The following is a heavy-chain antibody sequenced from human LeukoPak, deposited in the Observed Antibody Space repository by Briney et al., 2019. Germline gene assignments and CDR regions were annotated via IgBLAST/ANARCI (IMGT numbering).Heavy chain of an antibody. CDR3: ARGARYDFWSGYYLGPYYYYYYMDV. CDR1: GFTVSSNY. Sequence: GGSLRLSCAASGFTVSSNYMNWVRQAPGKGLEWVSSISSSSSYIYYADSVKGRFTISRDNAKNSLYLQMNSLRAEDTAVYYCARGARYDFWSGYYLGPYYYYYYMDVWGKGTTVTVSS. CDR2: ISSSSSYI. D-gene: IGHD3-3*01. V-gene: IGHV3-21*01. J-gene: IGHJ6*03.